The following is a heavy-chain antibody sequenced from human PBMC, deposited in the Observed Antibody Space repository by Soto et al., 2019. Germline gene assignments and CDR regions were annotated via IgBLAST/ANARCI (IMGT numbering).Heavy chain of an antibody. D-gene: IGHD1-1*01. Sequence: QVQLVQSGAEVTKPGSSVKVSCKASGGTFSSYGFDWVRQAPGQGPEWMGGIIPIFGTTNYAQKFQGRVTITADESASTAYMELSILRSEDTALYYCARWGGIVTTPTFVGPSDYWGQGTLVTVSS. J-gene: IGHJ4*02. CDR1: GGTFSSYG. V-gene: IGHV1-69*01. CDR2: IIPIFGTT. CDR3: ARWGGIVTTPTFVGPSDY.